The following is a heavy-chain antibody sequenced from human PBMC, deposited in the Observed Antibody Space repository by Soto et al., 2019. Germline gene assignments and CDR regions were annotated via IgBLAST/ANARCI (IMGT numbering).Heavy chain of an antibody. CDR2: ISYDGTNK. CDR3: ARRVGVREGALDT. J-gene: IGHJ3*02. V-gene: IGHV3-30-3*01. D-gene: IGHD1-26*01. CDR1: GFTFSNLA. Sequence: QVQLVESGGGVVQPGRSLRLSCAASGFTFSNLAMHWVRQAPGKGLEWLAVISYDGTNKYYADSVKGRFTISRDNSKNTLYLQMNSLRVEDTAVFYCARRVGVREGALDTWGQGTMVTVSS.